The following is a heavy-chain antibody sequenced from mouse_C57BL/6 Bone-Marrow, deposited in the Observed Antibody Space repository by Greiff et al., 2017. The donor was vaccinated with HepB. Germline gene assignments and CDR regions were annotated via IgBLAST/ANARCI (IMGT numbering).Heavy chain of an antibody. CDR2: IHPNSGST. Sequence: QVQLQQPGAELVKPGASVKLSCKASGYTFTSYWMHWVKQRPGQGLEWIGMIHPNSGSTNYNEKFKSKATLTVDKSSSTAYMQLTSLTSEYSAVYYWASRYYYGSRHYFDYWGQGTTLTVSS. J-gene: IGHJ2*01. V-gene: IGHV1-64*01. CDR1: GYTFTSYW. CDR3: ASRYYYGSRHYFDY. D-gene: IGHD1-1*01.